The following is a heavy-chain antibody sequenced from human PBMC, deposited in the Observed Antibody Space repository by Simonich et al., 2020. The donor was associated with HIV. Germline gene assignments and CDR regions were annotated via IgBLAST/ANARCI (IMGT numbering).Heavy chain of an antibody. CDR1: GGSFSGYY. CDR2: INHSGRP. V-gene: IGHV4-34*01. D-gene: IGHD2-2*01. J-gene: IGHJ4*02. Sequence: QVQLQQWGAGLLKPSENLSLNCAVYGGSFSGYYWSWIRQSPGKGLEWIGKINHSGRPNYHPSLKIRVTISVDTSKNQFSLKLSSVTAADTAVYYCARGFYQRLYYFDYWGQGTLVTVSS. CDR3: ARGFYQRLYYFDY.